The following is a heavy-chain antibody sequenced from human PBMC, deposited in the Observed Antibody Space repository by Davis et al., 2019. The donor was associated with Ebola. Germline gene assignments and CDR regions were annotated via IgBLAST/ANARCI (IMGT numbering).Heavy chain of an antibody. J-gene: IGHJ6*02. V-gene: IGHV4-34*01. Sequence: SETLSLTCAVYGGSFSGYYWSWIRQPPGKGLEWIGEINHSGSTNYNPSLKSRVTISVDTSKNQFSLKLSSVTAADTAVYYCARGQVGYCSSTSCYYYYGMDVWGQGTTVTVSS. CDR2: INHSGST. CDR3: ARGQVGYCSSTSCYYYYGMDV. D-gene: IGHD2-2*01. CDR1: GGSFSGYY.